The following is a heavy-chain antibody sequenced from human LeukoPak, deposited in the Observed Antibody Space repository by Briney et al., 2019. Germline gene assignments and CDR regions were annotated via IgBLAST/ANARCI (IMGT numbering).Heavy chain of an antibody. Sequence: GESLRISCQGSGYSFPIYWIGWVRQMPGKGLEWMGIIYPGDSDTRYSPSFQGQITISADKSISTAYLQWSSLKASDTAMYYCARRSTYGSGTNYLFDYWGQGTLVTVSS. V-gene: IGHV5-51*01. CDR3: ARRSTYGSGTNYLFDY. CDR1: GYSFPIYW. D-gene: IGHD3-10*01. CDR2: IYPGDSDT. J-gene: IGHJ4*02.